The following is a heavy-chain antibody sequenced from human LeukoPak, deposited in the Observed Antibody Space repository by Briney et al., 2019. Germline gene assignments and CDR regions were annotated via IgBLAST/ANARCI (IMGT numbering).Heavy chain of an antibody. J-gene: IGHJ3*01. V-gene: IGHV3-30-3*01. D-gene: IGHD2-2*01. Sequence: GGSLRLSCAASGFTFSSYTLHWVRQAPGKGLEWVAVMSYGGNRLYYAVSVKGRFIISKDNSKNTLYLQMNSLSAEDTAMYYCAREGTMPGDAFDVWGQGAMVTVSS. CDR2: MSYGGNRL. CDR1: GFTFSSYT. CDR3: AREGTMPGDAFDV.